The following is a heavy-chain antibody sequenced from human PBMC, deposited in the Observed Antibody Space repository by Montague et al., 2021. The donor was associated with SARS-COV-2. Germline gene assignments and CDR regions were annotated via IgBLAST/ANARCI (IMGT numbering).Heavy chain of an antibody. Sequence: SETLSLTCAVYGGSFSAYYWSWIRQPPGKGLEWIGEINHSGSTNYNSSLKSRVTISVDTSKNQFSLKLSSVTAADTAVYYCARTDYIRRWFGAKKWFDPWGQGTLVTVSS. CDR1: GGSFSAYY. V-gene: IGHV4-34*01. CDR3: ARTDYIRRWFGAKKWFDP. CDR2: INHSGST. J-gene: IGHJ5*02. D-gene: IGHD3-10*01.